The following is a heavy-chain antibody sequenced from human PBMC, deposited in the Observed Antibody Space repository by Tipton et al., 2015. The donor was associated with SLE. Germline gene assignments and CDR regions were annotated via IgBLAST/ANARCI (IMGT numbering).Heavy chain of an antibody. J-gene: IGHJ6*02. CDR1: GSTFSSYW. D-gene: IGHD3-10*01. Sequence: SLRLSCVASGSTFSSYWMHWVRQVPGKGLVWVSRINSAGSGTSYADAVKGRFTISRDNAKNTLYLQMNSLRAEDTAVYYCARFLYPYGMDVWGQGTTVTVSS. CDR3: ARFLYPYGMDV. V-gene: IGHV3-74*01. CDR2: INSAGSGT.